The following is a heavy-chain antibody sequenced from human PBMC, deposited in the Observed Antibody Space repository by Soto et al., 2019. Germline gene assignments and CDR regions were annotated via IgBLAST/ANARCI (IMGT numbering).Heavy chain of an antibody. V-gene: IGHV4-31*03. CDR3: ARGLNGDSWGWFDP. Sequence: QVQLQESGPGLVKPSQTLSLTCTVSGGSISSGGYYWSWIRQHPGKGLEWIGYFYYSGSTYYNPSLKGRVTISVDTSKNQFSLKLSSVTAADTAVYYCARGLNGDSWGWFDPWGQGTLVTVSS. CDR1: GGSISSGGYY. CDR2: FYYSGST. D-gene: IGHD4-17*01. J-gene: IGHJ5*02.